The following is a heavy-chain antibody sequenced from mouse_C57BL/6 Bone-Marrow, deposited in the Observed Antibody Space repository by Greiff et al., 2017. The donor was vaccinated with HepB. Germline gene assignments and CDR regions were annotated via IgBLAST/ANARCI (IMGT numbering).Heavy chain of an antibody. CDR1: GFTFSSYA. CDR3: ARRDGYYGGFAY. J-gene: IGHJ3*01. CDR2: ISDGGSYT. V-gene: IGHV5-4*03. Sequence: EVKVEESGGGLVKPGGSLKLSCAASGFTFSSYAMSWVRQTPEKRLEWVATISDGGSYTYYPDNVKGRFTISRDNAKNNLYLQMSHLKSEDTAMYYCARRDGYYGGFAYWGQGTLVTVSA. D-gene: IGHD2-3*01.